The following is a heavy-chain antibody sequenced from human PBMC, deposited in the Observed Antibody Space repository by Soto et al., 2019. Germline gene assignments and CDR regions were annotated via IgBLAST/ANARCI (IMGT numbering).Heavy chain of an antibody. V-gene: IGHV4-34*01. CDR3: ATVTNSGYYYMDV. Sequence: QVQLQQWGAGLLKPSETLSLTCAVYGGSFSGYYWSWIRQPPGKGLEWIGEINHSGSTNYNPSLKSRVTISVDTPKNQFSLKLSSVTAADTAVYYCATVTNSGYYYMDVWGKGTTVTVSS. J-gene: IGHJ6*03. CDR2: INHSGST. CDR1: GGSFSGYY. D-gene: IGHD1-1*01.